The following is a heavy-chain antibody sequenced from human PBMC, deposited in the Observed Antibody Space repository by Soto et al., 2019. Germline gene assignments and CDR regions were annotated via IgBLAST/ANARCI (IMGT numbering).Heavy chain of an antibody. CDR1: GDSINSNYY. J-gene: IGHJ4*02. D-gene: IGHD3-9*01. CDR2: IYYRGNT. CDR3: ARLEGLATISYFFAY. Sequence: SETLSITCSVSGDSINSNYYWGWIRQPPGKGLEWIGSIYYRGNTYYNPSLKTRVTISLDKSKSQFSLKLNSVTAADSAVYFCARLEGLATISYFFAYWGQGTLVPVSS. V-gene: IGHV4-39*01.